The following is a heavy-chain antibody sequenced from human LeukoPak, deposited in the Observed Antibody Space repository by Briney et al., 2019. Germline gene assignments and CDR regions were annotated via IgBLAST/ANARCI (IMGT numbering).Heavy chain of an antibody. J-gene: IGHJ4*02. CDR2: FYNGGST. Sequence: GGSLRLSCAASGFTVNTNHMHWVRQAPGKGLEWVSTFYNGGSTYYLDSVKGRFTISRDSFKNTLYLQMNSLRAEDTAVYYCAREGYDILTGWVDYWGQGTLVTVSS. CDR3: AREGYDILTGWVDY. V-gene: IGHV3-66*02. D-gene: IGHD3-9*01. CDR1: GFTVNTNH.